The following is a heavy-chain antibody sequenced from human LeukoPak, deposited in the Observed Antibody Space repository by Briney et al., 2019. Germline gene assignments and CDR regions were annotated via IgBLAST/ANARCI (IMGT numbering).Heavy chain of an antibody. V-gene: IGHV3-23*01. J-gene: IGHJ4*02. D-gene: IGHD1-26*01. Sequence: GGSLRLSCAASGFNFNDAAMTWVRQAPGKGLEWVSLIASSGRNTYYTDSVRGRFTISRDNSKNTLYLQMNSLRAEDTAVYFCAKSQDGGRLFHFDYWGQGTLVTVSS. CDR3: AKSQDGGRLFHFDY. CDR2: IASSGRNT. CDR1: GFNFNDAA.